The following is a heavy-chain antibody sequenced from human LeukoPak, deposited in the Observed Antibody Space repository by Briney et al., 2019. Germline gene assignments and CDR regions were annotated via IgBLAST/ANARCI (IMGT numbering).Heavy chain of an antibody. CDR2: ISSSSSYI. CDR1: GFTFSSYS. V-gene: IGHV3-21*01. Sequence: GGSLRLSCAASGFTFSSYSMNWVRQAPGKGLEWVSSISSSSSYIYYADSVKGRFTISRDNAKNSLYLQMNSLRAEDTAVYYCARGAEYSSGWCNYWGQGTLVTVSS. D-gene: IGHD6-19*01. CDR3: ARGAEYSSGWCNY. J-gene: IGHJ4*02.